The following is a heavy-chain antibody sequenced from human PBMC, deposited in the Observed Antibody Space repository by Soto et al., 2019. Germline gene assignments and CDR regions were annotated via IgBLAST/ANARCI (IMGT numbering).Heavy chain of an antibody. CDR2: MSGDGVST. Sequence: GGSLRLSCAASGFTFSSYAMSWVRQAPGKGLEWVSLMSGDGVSTYYADSVKGRFTISRDNSKNTLYLQMNSLRAEDTAIYYCAKEISSGYYYFDYWGQGTLVTVYS. CDR3: AKEISSGYYYFDY. J-gene: IGHJ4*02. D-gene: IGHD3-22*01. V-gene: IGHV3-23*01. CDR1: GFTFSSYA.